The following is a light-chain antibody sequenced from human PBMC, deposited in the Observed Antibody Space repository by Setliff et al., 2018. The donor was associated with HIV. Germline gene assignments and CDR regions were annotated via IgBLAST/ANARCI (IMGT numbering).Light chain of an antibody. J-gene: IGLJ1*01. Sequence: ALTQPASVSGSPGQSITISCTGTSSDVGAYNYVSWYQQHPGIAPQLMIYDINSRPSGVSNRFSGSKSGNTDSLTISGLRAEDEADYYCSSHTGSITRVFGTGTKVTVL. CDR1: SSDVGAYNY. CDR2: DIN. CDR3: SSHTGSITRV. V-gene: IGLV2-14*03.